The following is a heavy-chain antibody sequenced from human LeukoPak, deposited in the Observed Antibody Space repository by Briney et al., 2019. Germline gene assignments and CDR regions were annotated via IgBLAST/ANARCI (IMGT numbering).Heavy chain of an antibody. D-gene: IGHD3-22*01. CDR3: ARDLKRYDSSGIGWHYVDY. Sequence: PGGSLRLSCAVSGFAFGSFWMAWVRQAPGKGLQWVANIAQNGTEKNYVDSMRGRFTISRDNAKNSLYLQLSSLRVEDTAVYYCARDLKRYDSSGIGWHYVDYWGQGALVTVS. CDR2: IAQNGTEK. V-gene: IGHV3-7*01. CDR1: GFAFGSFW. J-gene: IGHJ4*02.